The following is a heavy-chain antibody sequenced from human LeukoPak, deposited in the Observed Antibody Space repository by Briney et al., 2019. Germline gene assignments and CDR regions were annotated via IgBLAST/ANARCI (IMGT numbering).Heavy chain of an antibody. J-gene: IGHJ6*02. V-gene: IGHV3-53*04. Sequence: GGSLRLSCAASGFTVSSNYMSWVRQAPGKGLEWVSVIYSGGSTYYADSVKGRFTISRHNSKSTLYLQMNSLRAEDTAVYYCLVKGYYYGMDVWGQGTTVTVSS. CDR1: GFTVSSNY. CDR3: LVKGYYYGMDV. CDR2: IYSGGST.